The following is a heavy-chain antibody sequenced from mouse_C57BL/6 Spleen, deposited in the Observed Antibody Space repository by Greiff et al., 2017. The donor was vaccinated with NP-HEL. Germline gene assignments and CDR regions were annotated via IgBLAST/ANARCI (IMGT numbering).Heavy chain of an antibody. J-gene: IGHJ4*01. CDR1: GYTFTSYG. CDR2: IYPRSGNT. D-gene: IGHD1-1*01. Sequence: QVQLQQPGAELARPGASVKLSCKASGYTFTSYGISWVKQRTGQGLEWIGEIYPRSGNTNYNEKFKGKATLNADKSSSTAYMELRRLTSEDSAVYFCARPPYYYGSSYYAMDYWGQGTSVTVSS. CDR3: ARPPYYYGSSYYAMDY. V-gene: IGHV1-81*01.